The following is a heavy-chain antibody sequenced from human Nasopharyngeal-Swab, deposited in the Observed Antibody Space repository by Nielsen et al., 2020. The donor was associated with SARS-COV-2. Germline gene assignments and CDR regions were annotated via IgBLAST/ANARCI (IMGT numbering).Heavy chain of an antibody. D-gene: IGHD3-9*01. CDR3: ARVSRYYDILTGYYAEDGMDV. Sequence: WIRQPPGKGLEWVANIKQDGSEKYYVDSVKGRFTISRDNAKNSLYLQMNSLRAEDTAVYYYARVSRYYDILTGYYAEDGMDVWGQGTTVTVSS. J-gene: IGHJ6*02. CDR2: IKQDGSEK. V-gene: IGHV3-7*01.